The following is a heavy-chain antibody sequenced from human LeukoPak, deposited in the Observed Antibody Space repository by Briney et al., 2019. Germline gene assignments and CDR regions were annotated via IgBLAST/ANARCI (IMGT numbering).Heavy chain of an antibody. CDR3: ARSSVVDPAASFDY. J-gene: IGHJ4*02. CDR2: ISSSGSTI. V-gene: IGHV3-48*03. Sequence: GGSLRLSCAASGFTFSSYEMNWVRQAPGKGLEWVSYISSSGSTIYYADSVKGRFTISRDNAKNSLYLQMNSLRAEDTAVYYCARSSVVDPAASFDYWGQGTLVTVSS. D-gene: IGHD2-15*01. CDR1: GFTFSSYE.